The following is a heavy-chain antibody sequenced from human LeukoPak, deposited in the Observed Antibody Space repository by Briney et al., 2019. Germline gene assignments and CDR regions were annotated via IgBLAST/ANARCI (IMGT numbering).Heavy chain of an antibody. Sequence: GASVKVSCKTSGYIFTGYYIHWVRQAPGQGLEWMAWINPNSGATNYAQKFQGRVTMTRDTSISTAYMELSRLTSDDTAVYFCARGRFGEWDNWFDPWGQGTLVTVSS. CDR3: ARGRFGEWDNWFDP. D-gene: IGHD3-10*01. V-gene: IGHV1-2*02. CDR2: INPNSGAT. CDR1: GYIFTGYY. J-gene: IGHJ5*02.